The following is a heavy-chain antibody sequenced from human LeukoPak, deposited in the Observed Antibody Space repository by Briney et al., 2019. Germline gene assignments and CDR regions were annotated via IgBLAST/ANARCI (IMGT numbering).Heavy chain of an antibody. CDR1: GYSFTTYW. V-gene: IGHV5-51*01. CDR3: ARGRFPNWFDP. Sequence: GESLRISCKGSGYSFTTYWIGWVRQMPGKGLEGVGIIYPGDSDTRYSPSFQGQVTISADKSISTAYLQWSSLKASDTAMYYCARGRFPNWFDPWGQGTLVTVSS. J-gene: IGHJ5*02. CDR2: IYPGDSDT. D-gene: IGHD3-3*01.